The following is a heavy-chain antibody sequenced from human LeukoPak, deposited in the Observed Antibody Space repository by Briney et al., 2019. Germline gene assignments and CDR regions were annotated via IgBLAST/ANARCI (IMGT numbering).Heavy chain of an antibody. CDR1: GFTFCDYY. CDR2: ISGSGGST. J-gene: IGHJ4*02. D-gene: IGHD3-9*01. V-gene: IGHV3-23*01. CDR3: AKVLSGRPRYFDY. Sequence: GGSLRLSCVASGFTFCDYYMSWVRHPPGKGLEWVSAISGSGGSTYYADSVKGRFTISRDNSKNTLYLQMNSLRAEDTAVYYCAKVLSGRPRYFDYWGQGTLVTVSS.